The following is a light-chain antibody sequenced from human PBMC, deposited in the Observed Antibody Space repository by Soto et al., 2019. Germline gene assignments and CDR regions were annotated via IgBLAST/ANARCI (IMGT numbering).Light chain of an antibody. J-gene: IGKJ1*01. CDR3: EQYNSYPWT. Sequence: DIQMTQSPSTLSASVGDRVTITCRASQSISSWLAWYQQKPGKAPKLLIYKASSLEGGVPSRVSGSGSGTEFTLTISSLQPDDFATYYCEQYNSYPWTFGQGTKVEVK. V-gene: IGKV1-5*03. CDR2: KAS. CDR1: QSISSW.